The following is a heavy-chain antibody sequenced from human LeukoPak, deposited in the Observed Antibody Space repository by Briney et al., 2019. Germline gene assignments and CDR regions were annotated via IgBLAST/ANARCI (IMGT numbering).Heavy chain of an antibody. CDR1: GGSISSSNYY. D-gene: IGHD3-10*01. CDR2: IYYSGNI. J-gene: IGHJ4*02. V-gene: IGHV4-39*07. Sequence: SETLSLTCTVSGGSISSSNYYWGWIRQPPGKGLEWIGNIYYSGNIYYNPSLKSRVTISVDTSKNQFSLKLSSVTAADTAVYYCASNSFDYYGSGSYSVDYWGQGTLVTVSS. CDR3: ASNSFDYYGSGSYSVDY.